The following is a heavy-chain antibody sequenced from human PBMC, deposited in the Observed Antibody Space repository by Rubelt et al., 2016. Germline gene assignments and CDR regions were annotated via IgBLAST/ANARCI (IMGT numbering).Heavy chain of an antibody. CDR2: ISYDGSNK. CDR1: GFTYTYST. Sequence: ASGFTYTYSTMTWVRQAPGKGLEWVAVISYDGSNKYYADSVKGRFTISRDNSKNTLYLQMNSLRAEDTAVYYCAKDRFFRSAGDDYFDYWGQGTLVTVSS. CDR3: AKDRFFRSAGDDYFDY. D-gene: IGHD2-21*02. V-gene: IGHV3-30*04. J-gene: IGHJ4*02.